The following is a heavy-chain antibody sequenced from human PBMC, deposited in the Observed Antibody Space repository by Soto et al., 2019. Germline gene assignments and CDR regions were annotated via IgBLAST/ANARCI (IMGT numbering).Heavy chain of an antibody. D-gene: IGHD6-19*01. Sequence: PGGSLRLSCAASGFTFSSYIMNWVRQAPGKGLEWVSSISGSSSYIYYADSVKGRFTISRDNAKNSLSLQINSLRAEDTAVYYCASDSSGWSNYFDYWGQGTLVTVSS. J-gene: IGHJ4*02. CDR1: GFTFSSYI. V-gene: IGHV3-21*01. CDR2: ISGSSSYI. CDR3: ASDSSGWSNYFDY.